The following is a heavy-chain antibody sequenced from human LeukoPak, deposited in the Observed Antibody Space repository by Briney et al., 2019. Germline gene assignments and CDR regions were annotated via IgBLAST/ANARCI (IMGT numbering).Heavy chain of an antibody. CDR2: ISGSGGST. D-gene: IGHD6-13*01. J-gene: IGHJ1*01. V-gene: IGHV3-23*01. Sequence: GGSLRLSCAASGFTFSSYAMSWVRQAPGKGLEWVSAISGSGGSTYYADSVKGRFTISRDNSKNTLYLQMSSLRAEDTAVYYCAKSIAAAGLYEYFQHWGQGTLVTVSS. CDR1: GFTFSSYA. CDR3: AKSIAAAGLYEYFQH.